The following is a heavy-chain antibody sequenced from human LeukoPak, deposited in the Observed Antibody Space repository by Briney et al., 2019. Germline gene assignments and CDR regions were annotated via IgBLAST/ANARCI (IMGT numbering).Heavy chain of an antibody. V-gene: IGHV3-30*18. CDR1: GFTFSSYG. CDR2: ISYDGSNK. J-gene: IGHJ6*02. D-gene: IGHD3-10*01. CDR3: AKDLYVRVRGVVPYYYYGMDV. Sequence: GGSLRLSCAASGFTFSSYGMHWGREAPGKGLEWGAGISYDGSNKYYADSVKGRFTISRDNSKSTLYLQMNSLRAEDTAVYYCAKDLYVRVRGVVPYYYYGMDVWGQGTTVTVSS.